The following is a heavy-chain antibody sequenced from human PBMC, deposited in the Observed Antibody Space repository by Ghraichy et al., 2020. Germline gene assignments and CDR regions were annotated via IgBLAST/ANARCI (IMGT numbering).Heavy chain of an antibody. CDR2: IIPIFGTA. CDR1: GGTFSSYA. V-gene: IGHV1-69*13. CDR3: ASEGTTYYYGMDV. Sequence: SVKVSCKASGGTFSSYAISWVQQAPGQGLEWMGGIIPIFGTANYAQKFQGRVTITADESTSTAYMELSSLRSEDTAVYYCASEGTTYYYGMDVWGQGTTVTVSS. J-gene: IGHJ6*02. D-gene: IGHD1-7*01.